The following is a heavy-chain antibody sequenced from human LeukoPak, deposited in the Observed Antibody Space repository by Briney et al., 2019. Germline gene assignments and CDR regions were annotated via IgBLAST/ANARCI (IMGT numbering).Heavy chain of an antibody. J-gene: IGHJ3*02. Sequence: RASVKVSCKASGYTFISYGINWVRQAPGQGLEWMGWISAHNGNTNYAQKLQGRVTMTTDTSTSTAYMELRSLRSDDTAVYYCARDLGVAGTTFDAFDIWGQGTMVTVSS. V-gene: IGHV1-18*01. CDR3: ARDLGVAGTTFDAFDI. CDR1: GYTFISYG. D-gene: IGHD1-1*01. CDR2: ISAHNGNT.